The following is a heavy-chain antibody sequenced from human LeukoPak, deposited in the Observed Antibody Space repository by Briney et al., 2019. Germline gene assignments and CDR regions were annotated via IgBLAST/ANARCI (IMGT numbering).Heavy chain of an antibody. J-gene: IGHJ5*02. Sequence: GASVKVSCKASGGTFSSYAISWVRQAPGQGLEWMGRIIPILGIANYAQKFQGRVTITADKSTSTAYMELSSLRSEDTAVYYCAIGRFLEWLLNWFDPWGQGTLVTVSS. CDR1: GGTFSSYA. V-gene: IGHV1-69*04. D-gene: IGHD3-3*01. CDR2: IIPILGIA. CDR3: AIGRFLEWLLNWFDP.